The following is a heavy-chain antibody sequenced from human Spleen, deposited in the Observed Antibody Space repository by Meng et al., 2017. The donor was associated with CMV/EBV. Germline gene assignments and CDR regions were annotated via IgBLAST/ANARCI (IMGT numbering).Heavy chain of an antibody. CDR3: ARSGYYVWGSYRYYGMDV. Sequence: SETLSLTCAVYGGSFSGYYWSWIRQPPGKGLEWIGEINHSGSTNYNLSLKSRVTIPVDTSKNQFSLKLSSVTAAYTAVYYCARSGYYVWGSYRYYGMDVWGQGTTVTVSS. J-gene: IGHJ6*02. CDR2: INHSGST. D-gene: IGHD3-16*02. V-gene: IGHV4-34*01. CDR1: GGSFSGYY.